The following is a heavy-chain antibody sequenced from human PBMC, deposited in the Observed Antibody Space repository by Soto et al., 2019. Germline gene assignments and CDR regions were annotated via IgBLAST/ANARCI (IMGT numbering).Heavy chain of an antibody. CDR3: TFEMIPVVVSFDN. CDR2: IIPIFGLA. V-gene: IGHV1-69*02. D-gene: IGHD3-22*01. J-gene: IGHJ4*02. Sequence: QVQLVQSGAEVKEPGSSVKVSCTVSGGTFTTYTITWVRQAPGQGLEWMGRIIPIFGLANPAQKFQDRVTIIPDQSWAPAVMEISNLRSEATAVYFCTFEMIPVVVSFDNLGQGTLVTASS. CDR1: GGTFTTYT.